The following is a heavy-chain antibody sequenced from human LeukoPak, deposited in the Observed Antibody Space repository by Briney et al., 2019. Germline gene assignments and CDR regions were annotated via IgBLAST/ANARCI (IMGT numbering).Heavy chain of an antibody. V-gene: IGHV7-4-1*02. J-gene: IGHJ2*01. CDR3: ARLTRTDWYFDL. Sequence: ASVKVSCKAYGYTFTTQGINWVRQAPGQGLEWMGWINTYTGDPTYAQGFTGRFVFSFDTSVNTTYLQINSLEAEDTAIYYCARLTRTDWYFDLWGRGTLVTVSS. CDR2: INTYTGDP. D-gene: IGHD4-23*01. CDR1: GYTFTTQG.